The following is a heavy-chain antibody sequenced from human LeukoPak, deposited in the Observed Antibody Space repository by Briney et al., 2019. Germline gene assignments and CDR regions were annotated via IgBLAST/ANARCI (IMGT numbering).Heavy chain of an antibody. J-gene: IGHJ4*02. V-gene: IGHV3-15*01. Sequence: GGSLRLSCAASGFTFSNAWMSWVRQAPGKGLEWVGRIKSKTDGGTTDYAAPVKGRFTLSRDDSKNTLYVQMNSLKTEDTAVYYCTTGPYDYGSGTYYHWGQGTLVTVSS. CDR1: GFTFSNAW. D-gene: IGHD3-10*01. CDR2: IKSKTDGGTT. CDR3: TTGPYDYGSGTYYH.